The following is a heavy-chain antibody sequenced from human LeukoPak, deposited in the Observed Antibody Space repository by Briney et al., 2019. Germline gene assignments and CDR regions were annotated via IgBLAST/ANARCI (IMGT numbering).Heavy chain of an antibody. CDR2: ISSSSSYI. CDR3: ARAQSRYSGYDSFPFDS. D-gene: IGHD5-12*01. J-gene: IGHJ4*02. V-gene: IGHV3-21*01. CDR1: GFTFSSYS. Sequence: GGSLRLSCAASGFTFSSYSMNWVRQAPGKGLEWVSSISSSSSYIYYADSVKGRFTISRDNAKNSLYLQMNSLRAEDTAVYYCARAQSRYSGYDSFPFDSWGQGTLVTVSS.